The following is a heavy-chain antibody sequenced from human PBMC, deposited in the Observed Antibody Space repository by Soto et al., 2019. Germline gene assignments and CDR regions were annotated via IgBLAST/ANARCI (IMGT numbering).Heavy chain of an antibody. J-gene: IGHJ4*02. V-gene: IGHV1-46*01. CDR1: GNTFTNYY. CDR2: VNPSGGHT. Sequence: QVQLMQSGAEVKKPGASVKVSCKASGNTFTNYYIHWVRQAPGQGREWMGTVNPSGGHTTYSQNCLGRVTMTSDTSTSTLYMELTSLTSDDTAVYYCARGGHVVVVTAAFDYWGQGTLVTVSS. CDR3: ARGGHVVVVTAAFDY. D-gene: IGHD2-21*02.